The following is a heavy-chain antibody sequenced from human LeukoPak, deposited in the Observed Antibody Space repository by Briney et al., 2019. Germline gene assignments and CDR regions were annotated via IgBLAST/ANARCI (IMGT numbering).Heavy chain of an antibody. Sequence: ASVKVSCKASGYTFTGYYMHWVRQAPAQGLEWMGWINPNSGGTNYAQKFQGRVTMTTDTSTSTAYMELRNLRSDDTAVFYCARAGGLRLRPTFDFWGQGALVTVSS. CDR3: ARAGGLRLRPTFDF. CDR1: GYTFTGYY. J-gene: IGHJ4*02. V-gene: IGHV1-2*02. D-gene: IGHD5-12*01. CDR2: INPNSGGT.